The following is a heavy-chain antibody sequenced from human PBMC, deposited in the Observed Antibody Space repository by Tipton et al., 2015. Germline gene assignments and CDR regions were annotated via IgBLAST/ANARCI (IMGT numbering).Heavy chain of an antibody. V-gene: IGHV4-59*12. Sequence: TLSLTCTVSGGSISSYYWSWIRQPPGKGLEWIGFIYYSGSTNYNPSLKSRVTISIDRSKNQFSLKLSSVTAADTAVYYCARDRYYHSRGMDYWYFDLWGRGTLVTVSS. CDR1: GGSISSYY. CDR3: ARDRYYHSRGMDYWYFDL. CDR2: IYYSGST. D-gene: IGHD3-22*01. J-gene: IGHJ2*01.